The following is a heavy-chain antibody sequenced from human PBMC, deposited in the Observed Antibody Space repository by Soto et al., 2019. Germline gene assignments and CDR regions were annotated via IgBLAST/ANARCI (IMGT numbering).Heavy chain of an antibody. Sequence: LRLSCVASGFTFTRYSMNWVRQAPGKGLEWVSSISSTTNYIYYGDSMKGRFTISRDNAKNSLYLEMNSLRAEDTAVYYCARESEDLTSNFDYWGQGTRVTVSS. CDR3: ARESEDLTSNFDY. V-gene: IGHV3-21*06. CDR2: ISSTTNYI. CDR1: GFTFTRYS. J-gene: IGHJ4*02.